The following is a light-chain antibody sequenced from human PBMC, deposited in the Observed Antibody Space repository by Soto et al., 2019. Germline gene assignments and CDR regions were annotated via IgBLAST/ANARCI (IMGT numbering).Light chain of an antibody. CDR2: GNN. CDR3: ALWDDSLNGPV. V-gene: IGLV1-40*01. Sequence: QSVLTQPPSVSGAPGQRVTISCTGSSSNIGAGYDVHWYQKLPGTAPKLLIYGNNNRPSGVPDRFSGSKSDTSASLAITGLQPGDEGDYYCALWDDSLNGPVFGGGTKLTVL. CDR1: SSNIGAGYD. J-gene: IGLJ3*02.